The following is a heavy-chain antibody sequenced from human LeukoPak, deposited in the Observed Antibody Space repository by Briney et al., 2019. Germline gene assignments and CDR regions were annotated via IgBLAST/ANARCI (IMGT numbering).Heavy chain of an antibody. V-gene: IGHV3-30*03. CDR3: ARDDDYGDYGGAFDI. CDR1: GFTFSSYS. D-gene: IGHD4-17*01. CDR2: ISYDGSNK. J-gene: IGHJ3*02. Sequence: GGSLRLSCAASGFTFSSYSMNWVRQAPGKGLEWVAVISYDGSNKYYADSVKGRFTISRDNSKNTLYLQMNSLRAEDTAVYYCARDDDYGDYGGAFDIWGQGTMVTVSS.